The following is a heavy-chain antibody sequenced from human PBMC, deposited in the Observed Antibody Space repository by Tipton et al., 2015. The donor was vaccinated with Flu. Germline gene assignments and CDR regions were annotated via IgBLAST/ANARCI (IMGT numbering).Heavy chain of an antibody. J-gene: IGHJ3*02. CDR1: GGSISSYY. Sequence: TLSLTCTVSGGSISSYYWSWIRQPPGKGLEWIGYIYYSGSTNYNPSLKSRVTISVDTSKNQFSLKLSSVTAADTAVYYCASKLDFWSGYDAFDIWGQGTMVTVSS. CDR2: IYYSGST. CDR3: ASKLDFWSGYDAFDI. D-gene: IGHD3-3*01. V-gene: IGHV4-59*01.